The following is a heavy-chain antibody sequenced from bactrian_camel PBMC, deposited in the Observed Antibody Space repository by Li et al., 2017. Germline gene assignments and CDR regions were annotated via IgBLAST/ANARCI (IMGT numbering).Heavy chain of an antibody. V-gene: IGHV3S1*01. J-gene: IGHJ6*01. CDR1: GYTYSSNC. Sequence: HVQLVESGGGSVQAGGSLRLSCTASGYTYSSNCMAWFRQAPGKEREGVAAIYTAGGNTYYADSVKGRFTISQDNAKNTVYLQLNSLKTEDMAMYYCAAVSGYWGQGTQVTVS. CDR2: IYTAGGNT. CDR3: AAVSGY.